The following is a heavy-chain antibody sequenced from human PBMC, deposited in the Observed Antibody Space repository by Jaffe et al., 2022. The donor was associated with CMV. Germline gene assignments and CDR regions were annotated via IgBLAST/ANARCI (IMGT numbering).Heavy chain of an antibody. V-gene: IGHV3-21*01. D-gene: IGHD3-16*01. CDR3: ARVLGVRPYYYYMDV. Sequence: EVQLVESGGGLVKPGGSLRLSCAASGFTFSSYSMNWVRQAPGKGLEWVSSISSSSSYIYYADSVKGRFTISRDNAKNSLYLQMNSLRAEDTAVYYCARVLGVRPYYYYMDVWGKGTTVTVSS. CDR1: GFTFSSYS. CDR2: ISSSSSYI. J-gene: IGHJ6*03.